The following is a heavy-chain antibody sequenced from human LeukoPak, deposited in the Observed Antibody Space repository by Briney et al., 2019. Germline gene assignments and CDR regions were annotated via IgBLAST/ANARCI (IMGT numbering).Heavy chain of an antibody. CDR3: AKFIFYSGSEGYGDR. CDR1: KFTFSSYA. CDR2: ISGGSGSK. D-gene: IGHD3-22*01. J-gene: IGHJ5*02. V-gene: IGHV3-23*01. Sequence: GGSLRLSCVASKFTFSSYAMSWVRQAPGKGLEWVAAISGGSGSKYYADSVKGRFTISRDNSKNTLYLQVHSLSPEDTAVYYCAKFIFYSGSEGYGDRWGQGTLVTVSS.